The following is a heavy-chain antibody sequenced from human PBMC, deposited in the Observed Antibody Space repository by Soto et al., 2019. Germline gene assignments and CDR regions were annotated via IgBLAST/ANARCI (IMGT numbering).Heavy chain of an antibody. CDR2: ISGSGGST. D-gene: IGHD4-4*01. CDR3: AKARGEGNYAWFDP. Sequence: LRLSCAASGFTFSSYAMSWVRQAPGKGLEWVSAISGSGGSTYYADSVKGRFTIPRDNSKNTLYLQMNSLRAEDTAVYYCAKARGEGNYAWFDPWGQGTLVTVSS. V-gene: IGHV3-23*01. CDR1: GFTFSSYA. J-gene: IGHJ5*02.